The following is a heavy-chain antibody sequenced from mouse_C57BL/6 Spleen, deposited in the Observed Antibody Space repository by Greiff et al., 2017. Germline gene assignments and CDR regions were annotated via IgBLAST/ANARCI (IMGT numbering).Heavy chain of an antibody. V-gene: IGHV10-3*01. Sequence: EVQVVESGGGLVQPKGSLKLSCAASGFTFNTYAMHWVRQAPGKGLEWVARIRSKSSNYATYYADSVKDRFTISRDDSQSMLYLQMNNLKTEDTAMYYCVREDGSSYGFDYWGQGTTLTVSS. CDR1: GFTFNTYA. CDR2: IRSKSSNYAT. J-gene: IGHJ2*01. D-gene: IGHD1-1*01. CDR3: VREDGSSYGFDY.